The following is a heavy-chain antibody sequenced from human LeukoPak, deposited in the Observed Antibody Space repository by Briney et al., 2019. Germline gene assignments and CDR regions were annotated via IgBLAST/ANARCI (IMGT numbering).Heavy chain of an antibody. V-gene: IGHV3-23*01. Sequence: GGSLRLSCAASGFTFSSNAMSWARQAPGKGLEWVSVMTANGGRTYYADSVKGRFTISRDNSKNTLSLQMNSLRAEDTAVYYCAKSIWSGYSSFDYWGQGTLVTVSS. CDR1: GFTFSSNA. CDR2: MTANGGRT. D-gene: IGHD3-3*01. CDR3: AKSIWSGYSSFDY. J-gene: IGHJ4*02.